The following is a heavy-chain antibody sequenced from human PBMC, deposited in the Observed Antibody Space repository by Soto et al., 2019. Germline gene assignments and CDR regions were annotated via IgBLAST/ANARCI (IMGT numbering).Heavy chain of an antibody. CDR1: GGSISSSSYY. J-gene: IGHJ5*02. V-gene: IGHV4-39*07. CDR2: IYYSGST. Sequence: SETLSLTCTVSGGSISSSSYYWGWIRQPPGKGLEWIGSIYYSGSTYYNPSLKSRVTISVDTSKNQFSLKLSSVTAADTAVYYCARESITIFGVVTHNNWFDPWGQGTLVTVSS. CDR3: ARESITIFGVVTHNNWFDP. D-gene: IGHD3-3*01.